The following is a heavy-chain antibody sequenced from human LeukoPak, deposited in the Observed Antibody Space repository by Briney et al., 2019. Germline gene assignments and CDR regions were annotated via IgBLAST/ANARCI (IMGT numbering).Heavy chain of an antibody. J-gene: IGHJ4*02. CDR3: ARTGYSSGWYTFDY. D-gene: IGHD6-19*01. Sequence: PSETLSLTCTVSGGSISIYYWSWIRRPPGKGLEWIGYIYYSGSTNYNPSLKSRVTISVDTSKNQFSLKLSSVTAADTAVYYCARTGYSSGWYTFDYWGQGTLVTVSS. V-gene: IGHV4-59*08. CDR2: IYYSGST. CDR1: GGSISIYY.